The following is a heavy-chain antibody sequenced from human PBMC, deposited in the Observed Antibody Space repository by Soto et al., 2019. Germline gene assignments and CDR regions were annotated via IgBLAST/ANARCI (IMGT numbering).Heavy chain of an antibody. CDR1: GFTFSSYA. J-gene: IGHJ2*01. D-gene: IGHD4-17*01. CDR3: AKEVRDDYYWYFDL. V-gene: IGHV3-23*01. Sequence: PGGSLRLSCAASGFTFSSYAMSWVRQAPGKGLEWVSGISGSGGDTYYADSVKGRFTISRDNSKNTLYLQMNSLRAKGTAVYYCAKEVRDDYYWYFDLWRRGTLVPVSS. CDR2: ISGSGGDT.